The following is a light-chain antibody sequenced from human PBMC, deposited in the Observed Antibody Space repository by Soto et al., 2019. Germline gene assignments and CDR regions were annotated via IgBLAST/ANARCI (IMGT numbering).Light chain of an antibody. V-gene: IGKV3-11*01. J-gene: IGKJ2*01. CDR1: QSVSSY. Sequence: EIVLTQSPATLSLSPGERATLSCRASQSVSSYLAWYQQKPGQAPRLLIYDASNRATGIPARFSGSRSGTDFTLTISSLEPEDFAVYYCQQRSHWPPAFGQGTKVEIK. CDR3: QQRSHWPPA. CDR2: DAS.